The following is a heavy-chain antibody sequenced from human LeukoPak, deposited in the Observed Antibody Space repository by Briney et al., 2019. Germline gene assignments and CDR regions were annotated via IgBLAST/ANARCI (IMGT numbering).Heavy chain of an antibody. Sequence: SVKVSCKASGGTFSSYAISWVRQAPGQGLEWMGGIIPIFGTANYAQKFQGRVTITADESTSTAYMELSSLRSEDTAVYYCARGAPYSNYFDYWGQGTLVTVSS. CDR3: ARGAPYSNYFDY. CDR2: IIPIFGTA. V-gene: IGHV1-69*13. D-gene: IGHD4-11*01. CDR1: GGTFSSYA. J-gene: IGHJ4*02.